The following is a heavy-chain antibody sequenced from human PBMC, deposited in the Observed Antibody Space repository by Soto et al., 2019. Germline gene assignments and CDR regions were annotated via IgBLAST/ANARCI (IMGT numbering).Heavy chain of an antibody. CDR2: ISYDGSNK. J-gene: IGHJ6*02. CDR1: GFTFSSYG. Sequence: GGSLRLSCAASGFTFSSYGMHWVRQAPGKGLEWVAVISYDGSNKYYADSVKGRFTISRDNSKNTLYLQMNSLRAEDTAVYYCAKDLIGYCSGGSCPKGYYYGMDVWGQGTTVTVSS. D-gene: IGHD2-15*01. V-gene: IGHV3-30*18. CDR3: AKDLIGYCSGGSCPKGYYYGMDV.